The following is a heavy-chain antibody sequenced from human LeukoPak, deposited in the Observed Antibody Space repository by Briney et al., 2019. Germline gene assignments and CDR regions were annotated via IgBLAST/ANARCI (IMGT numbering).Heavy chain of an antibody. J-gene: IGHJ6*03. CDR3: AKAGLQLLWFGELEYLDYYYMDV. V-gene: IGHV3-23*01. D-gene: IGHD3-10*01. Sequence: GGSLRLSCAASGFTFSSYAMSWVRQAPGKGLEWVSAISGSGGSTYYADSVKGRFTISRDNSKNTLYLQMNSLRAEDTAVYYCAKAGLQLLWFGELEYLDYYYMDVWGKGTTVTVSS. CDR1: GFTFSSYA. CDR2: ISGSGGST.